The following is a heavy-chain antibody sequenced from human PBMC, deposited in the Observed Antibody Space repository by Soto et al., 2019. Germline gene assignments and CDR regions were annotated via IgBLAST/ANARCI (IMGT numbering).Heavy chain of an antibody. CDR3: VREGGDNWLDH. D-gene: IGHD3-16*01. Sequence: SETLSLTCTVSGGSISSGDYYWSWLRQPPGKGLEWIGYIYYSGSTFYNPSLKNRVSISLDTSKIQFSLKLSSVTAADTAVYCCVREGGDNWLDHWGQGALVTVSS. CDR1: GGSISSGDYY. V-gene: IGHV4-30-4*01. J-gene: IGHJ5*02. CDR2: IYYSGST.